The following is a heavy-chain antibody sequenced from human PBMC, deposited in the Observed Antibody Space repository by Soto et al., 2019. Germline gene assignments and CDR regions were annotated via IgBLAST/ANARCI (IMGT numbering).Heavy chain of an antibody. V-gene: IGHV3-53*01. CDR2: IYSGGST. J-gene: IGHJ4*02. Sequence: PGGSLRLSCAASGFTVSSNYMSWVRQAPGKGLEWVSVIYSGGSTYYADSVKGRFTISRDNSRNTLYLQMNSLRAEDSAVYYCARDKLGYCSGGSCYSENYFDYWGQGTLVTVSS. CDR3: ARDKLGYCSGGSCYSENYFDY. CDR1: GFTVSSNY. D-gene: IGHD2-15*01.